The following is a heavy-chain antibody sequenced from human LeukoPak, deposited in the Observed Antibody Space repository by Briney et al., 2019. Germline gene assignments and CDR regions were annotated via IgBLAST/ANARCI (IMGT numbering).Heavy chain of an antibody. CDR2: IYYSGTT. J-gene: IGHJ4*02. V-gene: IGHV4-59*01. CDR1: GGSIRSYY. D-gene: IGHD3-3*01. Sequence: SETLSLTCTVSGGSIRSYYWSWVRQPPGKGLEWIGYIYYSGTTSYNPSLKSRVTISVDTSKNQFSLKMSSVTAADTAVYYCARDSSGYINWGQGTLVTVSS. CDR3: ARDSSGYIN.